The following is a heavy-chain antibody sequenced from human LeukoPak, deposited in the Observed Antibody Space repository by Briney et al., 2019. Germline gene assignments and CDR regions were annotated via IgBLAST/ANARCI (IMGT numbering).Heavy chain of an antibody. CDR1: GFTFSSYG. V-gene: IGHV3-33*01. Sequence: GGSLRLSCAASGFTFSSYGMHWVRQAPGKGLEWVAVIWYDGSNKYYADSVKGRFTITRDNSKNTLYLQMNSLRAEDTAVYYCASRIFPLDYWGQGTLVTVSS. D-gene: IGHD2/OR15-2a*01. CDR2: IWYDGSNK. CDR3: ASRIFPLDY. J-gene: IGHJ4*02.